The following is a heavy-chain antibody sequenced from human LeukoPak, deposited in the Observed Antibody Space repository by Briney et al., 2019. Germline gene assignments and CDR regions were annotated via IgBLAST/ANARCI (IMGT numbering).Heavy chain of an antibody. CDR2: ISGGGGST. Sequence: GGSLRLSCAASGFTFSSYAMSWVRQAPGKGLEWVSAISGGGGSTYYADSVKGRFTISRDNSKNTLYLQMNSLRAEDTAVYYCARVGHPGGYYYYGMDVWGQGTTVTVSS. V-gene: IGHV3-23*01. CDR3: ARVGHPGGYYYYGMDV. D-gene: IGHD2-8*02. CDR1: GFTFSSYA. J-gene: IGHJ6*02.